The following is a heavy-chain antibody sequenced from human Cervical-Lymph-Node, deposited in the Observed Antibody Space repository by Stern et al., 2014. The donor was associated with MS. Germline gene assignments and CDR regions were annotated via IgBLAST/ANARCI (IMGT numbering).Heavy chain of an antibody. J-gene: IGHJ4*02. CDR3: ARIRSIAAAKFDD. Sequence: QITLKESGPVLVKPTETLTLTCTVSGFSLSNARMGGSWIRQPQGKALEWLAHIFSNAEKSSSTSLKSRLTISKDTSKSQVVLTMTNMDPVDTATYYCARIRSIAAAKFDDWGQGTLVTVSS. CDR2: IFSNAEK. V-gene: IGHV2-26*01. CDR1: GFSLSNARMG. D-gene: IGHD6-13*01.